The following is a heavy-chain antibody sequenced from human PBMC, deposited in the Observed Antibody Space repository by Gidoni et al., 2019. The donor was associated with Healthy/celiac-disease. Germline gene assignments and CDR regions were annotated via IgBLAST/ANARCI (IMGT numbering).Heavy chain of an antibody. J-gene: IGHJ5*02. CDR2: IYYSGST. D-gene: IGHD3-10*01. CDR3: ARAPFADRVGWFDP. V-gene: IGHV4-59*01. CDR1: GGSISSYY. Sequence: QVQLQESGPGLVKPSETLSLTCTVPGGSISSYYWSWTRPPPGKGLEWMGYIYYSGSTNYNPSLKSRVTISVDTSKNQFSLKLSAVTAADTAVYYCARAPFADRVGWFDPWGQGTLVTVSS.